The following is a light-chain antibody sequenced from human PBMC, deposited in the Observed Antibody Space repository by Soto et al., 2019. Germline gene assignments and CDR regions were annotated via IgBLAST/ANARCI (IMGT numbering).Light chain of an antibody. V-gene: IGLV1-44*01. J-gene: IGLJ2*01. CDR1: NSNIGRND. CDR2: SND. Sequence: QSVLAQPPSASGTPGQRVTISCSGSNSNIGRNDVTWYQQVPGTAPQCLIYSNDQRPSGVPDRISGSRSGTSAFLAISGLQSGDEAEYYCAAWDDTLRARVFGGGTQLTVL. CDR3: AAWDDTLRARV.